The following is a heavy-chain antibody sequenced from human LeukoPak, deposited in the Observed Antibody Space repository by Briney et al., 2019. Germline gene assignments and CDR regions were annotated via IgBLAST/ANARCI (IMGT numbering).Heavy chain of an antibody. Sequence: PGGSLRLSCAASGXTFGSYSVNWVRQAPGKGLEWVSYISSTSGTIYYADSVKGRFTISRDNAKNSLYLQMNSLRDEDTAVYYCATREYYYYGMDVWGQGTTVTVSS. V-gene: IGHV3-48*02. J-gene: IGHJ6*02. CDR1: GXTFGSYS. CDR2: ISSTSGTI. CDR3: ATREYYYYGMDV.